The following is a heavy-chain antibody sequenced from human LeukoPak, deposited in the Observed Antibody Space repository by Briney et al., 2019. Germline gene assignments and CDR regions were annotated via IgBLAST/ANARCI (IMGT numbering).Heavy chain of an antibody. V-gene: IGHV3-30*14. CDR1: GFTFSSYA. J-gene: IGHJ4*02. CDR3: NPLEHIVVVTAIAPRLRRKYYFDY. D-gene: IGHD2-21*02. CDR2: ISYDGSNK. Sequence: PGRSLRLSCAASGFTFSSYAMHWVRQAPGKGLEWVAVISYDGSNKYYADSVKGRFTISRDNSKNTLHLQMNSLRAEDTAVYYCNPLEHIVVVTAIAPRLRRKYYFDYWGQGTLVTVSS.